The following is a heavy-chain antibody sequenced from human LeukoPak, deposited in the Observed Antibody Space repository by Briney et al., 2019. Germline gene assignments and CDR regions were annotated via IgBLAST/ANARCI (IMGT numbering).Heavy chain of an antibody. Sequence: PSETLSLTCAVYGGSFSGYYWSWIRQPPGKGLEWIGEINHSGSTNYNPSLKSRVTISVDTSKNQFSLKLSSVTAADTAVYYCARGRYYDSSGYYSLNFDYWGQGTLVTVSS. CDR3: ARGRYYDSSGYYSLNFDY. D-gene: IGHD3-22*01. V-gene: IGHV4-34*01. CDR1: GGSFSGYY. CDR2: INHSGST. J-gene: IGHJ4*02.